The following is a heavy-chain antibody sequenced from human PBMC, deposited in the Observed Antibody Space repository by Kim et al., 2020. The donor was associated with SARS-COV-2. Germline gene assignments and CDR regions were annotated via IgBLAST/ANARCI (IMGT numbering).Heavy chain of an antibody. Sequence: YQPSLKTRVTISVDTSKNPFSLKLTSVTAADTAVYFCARVHNSGQTFMDVWGKGTTVTVSS. J-gene: IGHJ6*03. CDR3: ARVHNSGQTFMDV. V-gene: IGHV4-59*01. D-gene: IGHD6-19*01.